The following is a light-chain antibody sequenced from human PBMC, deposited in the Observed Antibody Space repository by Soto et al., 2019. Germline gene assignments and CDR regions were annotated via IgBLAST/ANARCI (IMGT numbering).Light chain of an antibody. V-gene: IGKV3-20*01. CDR3: QHYGSPSWT. CDR1: QSVTSNY. CDR2: GAS. Sequence: EIVLTQSPGTLSLSPGERATLSCRASQSVTSNYLAWYQQKPCQAPRILIFGASSRATGIPDKFSGSGSGTDFTLTIRRLEPDDFAVYYCQHYGSPSWTFGQGTKVEIK. J-gene: IGKJ1*01.